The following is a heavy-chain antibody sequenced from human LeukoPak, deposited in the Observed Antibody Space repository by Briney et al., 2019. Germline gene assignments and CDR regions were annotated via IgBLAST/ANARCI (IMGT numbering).Heavy chain of an antibody. CDR3: ARSSFRYYYDSSGYYPGGY. D-gene: IGHD3-22*01. Sequence: GASVKVSCKASGYIFTSYGISWVRQAPGQGLEWMGWISAYNGNTNYAQKLQGRVTMTTDTSTSTAYMELRSLRSDDTAVYYCARSSFRYYYDSSGYYPGGYWGQGTLVTVSS. CDR2: ISAYNGNT. J-gene: IGHJ4*02. V-gene: IGHV1-18*01. CDR1: GYIFTSYG.